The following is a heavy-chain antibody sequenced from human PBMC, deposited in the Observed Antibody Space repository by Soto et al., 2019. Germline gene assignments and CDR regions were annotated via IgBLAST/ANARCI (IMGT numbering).Heavy chain of an antibody. Sequence: SETLSLTCAVYGGSFSGYYWSWIRQPPGKGLEWIGEINHSGSTNYNPSLKSRVTISVDTSKNQFSLKLSSVTAADTAVYYCARIGYRSGGWYDHQDYWGQGTLVTVSS. CDR2: INHSGST. V-gene: IGHV4-34*01. CDR3: ARIGYRSGGWYDHQDY. D-gene: IGHD6-19*01. J-gene: IGHJ4*02. CDR1: GGSFSGYY.